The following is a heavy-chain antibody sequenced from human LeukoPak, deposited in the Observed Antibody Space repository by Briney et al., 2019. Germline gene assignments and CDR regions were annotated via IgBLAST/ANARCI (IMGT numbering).Heavy chain of an antibody. CDR1: GFTFSSYG. D-gene: IGHD4-23*01. Sequence: PGGSLRLSCAASGFTFSSYGMSWVRQAPGKGLEWVSAISGRDSNTYYADSVEGRFTISRDNSKNTLYLHLNSLRAEDTAVYYCAKRSDYGGNGNYFGSWGQGTPVTVSS. CDR2: ISGRDSNT. CDR3: AKRSDYGGNGNYFGS. J-gene: IGHJ4*02. V-gene: IGHV3-23*01.